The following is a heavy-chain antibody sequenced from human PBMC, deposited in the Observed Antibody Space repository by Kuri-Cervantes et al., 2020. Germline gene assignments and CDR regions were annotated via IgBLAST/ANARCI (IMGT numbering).Heavy chain of an antibody. CDR2: INHSGST. V-gene: IGHV4-34*01. Sequence: SETLSLTCAVYGGSFSDYYWSWIRQPPGKGLEWIGEINHSGSTNYNPSLKSRVTISVDTSKNQFSLKLSSVTAADTAVYYCAREYYYYMDNWGKGTTVTVSS. CDR3: AREYYYYMDN. CDR1: GGSFSDYY. J-gene: IGHJ6*03.